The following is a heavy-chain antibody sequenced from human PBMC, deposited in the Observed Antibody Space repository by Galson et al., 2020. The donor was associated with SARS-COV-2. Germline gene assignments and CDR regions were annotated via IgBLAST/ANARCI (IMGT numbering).Heavy chain of an antibody. D-gene: IGHD3-9*01. CDR2: IYYSGST. J-gene: IGHJ6*02. V-gene: IGHV4-31*03. CDR1: GGSISSGGYY. Sequence: SETLSLTCTVSGGSISSGGYYWSWIRQHPGKGLEWIGYIYYSGSTYYNPSLKSRVTISVDTSKNQFSLKLSSVTAADTAVYYCARTGHRYFDWLLNDGMDVWGQGTTVTVSS. CDR3: ARTGHRYFDWLLNDGMDV.